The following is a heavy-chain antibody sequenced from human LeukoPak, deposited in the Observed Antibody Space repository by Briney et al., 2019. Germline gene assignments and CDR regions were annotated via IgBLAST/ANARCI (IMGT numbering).Heavy chain of an antibody. Sequence: PSETLSLTCSVSGGSISSYYWSWIRQPAGKGREWIWRIYTSGSTNYNPSLKSRVTMSVDTSKNQFSLKLSSVTDADTAVYYCARDRPNDYYDSSGYYSFDIWGQGTMVTVSS. CDR3: ARDRPNDYYDSSGYYSFDI. D-gene: IGHD3-22*01. V-gene: IGHV4-4*07. J-gene: IGHJ3*02. CDR2: IYTSGST. CDR1: GGSISSYY.